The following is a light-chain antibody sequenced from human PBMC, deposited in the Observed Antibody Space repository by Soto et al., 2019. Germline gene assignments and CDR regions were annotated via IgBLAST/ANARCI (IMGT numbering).Light chain of an antibody. CDR2: DAF. CDR3: QQRDMWSYT. CDR1: QNVGST. J-gene: IGKJ2*01. V-gene: IGKV3-11*01. Sequence: EIVLTQSPGTLSLSPGERATLSCRASQNVGSTLAWYQQKPGQAPRLLIYDAFNRATGIPARFSGGGSGTDFTLTINSLEAEDFAVYYCQQRDMWSYTFGQGTRLQIK.